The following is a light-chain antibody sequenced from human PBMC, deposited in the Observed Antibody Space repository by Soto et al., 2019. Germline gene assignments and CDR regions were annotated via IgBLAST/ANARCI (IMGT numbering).Light chain of an antibody. J-gene: IGKJ1*01. CDR2: DAS. CDR3: QQYNSYST. Sequence: DIQMTQSPSTLSASVGDRVTITCRASQSISSWLAWYQQKPGKAPKLLTYDASSLESGVPSRFSGSGSGTEFTLTISSLQPDDFATYYCQQYNSYSTFGQGTKVDTK. CDR1: QSISSW. V-gene: IGKV1-5*01.